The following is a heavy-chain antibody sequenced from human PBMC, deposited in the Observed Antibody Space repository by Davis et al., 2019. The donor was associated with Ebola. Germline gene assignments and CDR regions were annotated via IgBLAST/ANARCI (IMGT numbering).Heavy chain of an antibody. Sequence: GESLKISCLASGFAFGTYAINWVRQAPEKGLEWVSSISGSGDRTHYAGSVEGRFTISRDNSENTVYLQLNSLRVEDTAIYYCARDPHVYTWNAHPTWDQWGQGTLVTVSS. V-gene: IGHV3-23*01. J-gene: IGHJ4*02. CDR1: GFAFGTYA. CDR3: ARDPHVYTWNAHPTWDQ. CDR2: ISGSGDRT. D-gene: IGHD1-1*01.